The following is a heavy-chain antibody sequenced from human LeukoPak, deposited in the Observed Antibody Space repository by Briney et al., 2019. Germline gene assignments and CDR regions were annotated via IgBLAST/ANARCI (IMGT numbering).Heavy chain of an antibody. CDR2: IKQDGSEK. D-gene: IGHD2-21*02. J-gene: IGHJ6*02. CDR3: ARRKRYCGGDCAFSYQIVPYYYGMDV. V-gene: IGHV3-7*01. CDR1: GFTFSSYW. Sequence: GGSLRLSCTASGFTFSSYWMSWVRQAPGKGLEWVANIKQDGSEKYYVDSVKGRFTISRDNAKNSLYLQMNSLRAEDTAVYYCARRKRYCGGDCAFSYQIVPYYYGMDVWGQGTTVTVSS.